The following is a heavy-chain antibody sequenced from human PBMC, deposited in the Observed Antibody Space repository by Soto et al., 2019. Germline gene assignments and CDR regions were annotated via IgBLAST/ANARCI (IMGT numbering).Heavy chain of an antibody. CDR1: CYTFTSYG. D-gene: IGHD3-22*01. V-gene: IGHV1-18*04. J-gene: IGHJ4*02. CDR3: ASCSYYYDSSGYYYGGPFDY. CDR2: ISAYNGNT. Sequence: SAEVSFRASCYTFTSYGISWVRQAPGQGLEWMGWISAYNGNTNYAQKLQGRVTMTTDTSTSTAYMELRSLRSDDTAVYYCASCSYYYDSSGYYYGGPFDYWGQGTLVTVSS.